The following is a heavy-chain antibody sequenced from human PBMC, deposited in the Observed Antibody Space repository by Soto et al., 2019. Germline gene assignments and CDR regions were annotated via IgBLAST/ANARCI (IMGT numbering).Heavy chain of an antibody. CDR1: GFSFSSYG. CDR2: IWYDGSNK. D-gene: IGHD4-17*01. J-gene: IGHJ4*02. Sequence: QVQLVESGGGVVQPGRSLRLSCAASGFSFSSYGMHWVRQAPGKGLEWLAVIWYDGSNKYYADSVKGRFTVSRDNSKNPLYLQMNSLTAEDTAVYYCARKDDYGDYPPGGYWGQGTLVIVSS. CDR3: ARKDDYGDYPPGGY. V-gene: IGHV3-33*01.